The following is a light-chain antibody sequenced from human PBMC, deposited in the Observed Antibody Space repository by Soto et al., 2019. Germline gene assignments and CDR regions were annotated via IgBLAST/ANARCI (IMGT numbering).Light chain of an antibody. CDR3: SSYTSSSTLYV. CDR1: SSDVGGYNY. V-gene: IGLV2-14*01. CDR2: DVS. Sequence: QSALTQPASVSGSPGQSITISCTGTSSDVGGYNYVSWYQQHPGKVPKLMIYDVSNRPSGVSNRFSGSKSGNTASLTISGLRAEDEADYYCSSYTSSSTLYVFGTGTKLTVL. J-gene: IGLJ1*01.